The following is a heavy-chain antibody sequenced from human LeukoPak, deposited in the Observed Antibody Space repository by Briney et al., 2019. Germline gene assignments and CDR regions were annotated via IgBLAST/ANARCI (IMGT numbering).Heavy chain of an antibody. J-gene: IGHJ4*02. CDR2: IHTSGST. CDR1: GGSISSSNW. Sequence: SETLSLTCAVSGGSISSSNWWSWVRQPPGKGLEWIGRIHTSGSTNYNPSLKSRVTMSVDTSKNQFSLKLRSVTAADTAVYYCARDTYYYGSGSYYFDYWGQGTLVTVSS. D-gene: IGHD3-10*01. CDR3: ARDTYYYGSGSYYFDY. V-gene: IGHV4-4*02.